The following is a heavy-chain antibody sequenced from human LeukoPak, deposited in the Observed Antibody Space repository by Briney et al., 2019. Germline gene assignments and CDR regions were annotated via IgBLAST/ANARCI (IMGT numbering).Heavy chain of an antibody. Sequence: ASVKVSCKASGYTLTELSIHWVRQAPGKGLEWMGGSDPEEGETIYAQRFQGRITMTEDTSTDTAYMELSSLRSEDTAVYYCARDSAIGGRTMDVWGKGTTVTVSS. CDR2: SDPEEGET. D-gene: IGHD6-6*01. CDR3: ARDSAIGGRTMDV. CDR1: GYTLTELS. V-gene: IGHV1-24*01. J-gene: IGHJ6*04.